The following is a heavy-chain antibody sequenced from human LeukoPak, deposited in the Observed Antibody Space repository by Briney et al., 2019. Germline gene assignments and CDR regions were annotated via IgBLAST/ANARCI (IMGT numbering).Heavy chain of an antibody. J-gene: IGHJ5*02. Sequence: SETLSLTCTVSGGSIRSRNDYWGWIRQPPGKGLEYIGSIYYSGTTYYKPSLKSRVTISVDTSKNQFSLKLSSVTAADTAIYYCARDHGYANWFDPWGQGTLVTVSS. CDR3: ARDHGYANWFDP. D-gene: IGHD5-18*01. V-gene: IGHV4-39*07. CDR2: IYYSGTT. CDR1: GGSIRSRNDY.